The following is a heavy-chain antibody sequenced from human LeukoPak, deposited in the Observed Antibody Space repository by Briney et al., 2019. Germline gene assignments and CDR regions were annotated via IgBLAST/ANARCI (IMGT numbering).Heavy chain of an antibody. Sequence: SVKVSCKASGGTFTNFAVSWVRQAPGQGLEWMGGIIPTFATVRYAQEFEGRVAMTADESTNTAYLELNSLRSDDTAVYYCARHFDFWSVENWSDPWGQGTLVTVNS. CDR3: ARHFDFWSVENWSDP. CDR2: IIPTFATV. J-gene: IGHJ5*02. V-gene: IGHV1-69*13. D-gene: IGHD3-3*01. CDR1: GGTFTNFA.